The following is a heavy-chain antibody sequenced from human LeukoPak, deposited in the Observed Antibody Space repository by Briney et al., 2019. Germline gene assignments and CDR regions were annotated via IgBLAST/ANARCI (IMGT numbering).Heavy chain of an antibody. CDR2: IIPIFGTA. CDR3: AISLFGDTPVVNYFVY. Sequence: GASVKVSCKASGGTFSNYAISWVRQAPGQGLEWTGGIIPIFGTANYAQKFQGRVTITADESTSTAYMELSSLRSDDTAVYYCAISLFGDTPVVNYFVYWGQGTLVTVSS. D-gene: IGHD5-18*01. CDR1: GGTFSNYA. V-gene: IGHV1-69*01. J-gene: IGHJ4*02.